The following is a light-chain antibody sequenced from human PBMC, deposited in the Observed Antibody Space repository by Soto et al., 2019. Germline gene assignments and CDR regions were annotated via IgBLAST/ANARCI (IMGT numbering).Light chain of an antibody. CDR2: AAS. CDR1: QGIRND. CDR3: LQDYNYPLT. J-gene: IGKJ4*01. V-gene: IGKV1-6*01. Sequence: AIQMTQSPSSLSASVGERVTITCRASQGIRNDLGWYQQKPGKAPKLLIYAASSLQSGVPSRFSGSGSGTDFTLSISSLQPEDFAPYYCLQDYNYPLTFGGGTKVEIK.